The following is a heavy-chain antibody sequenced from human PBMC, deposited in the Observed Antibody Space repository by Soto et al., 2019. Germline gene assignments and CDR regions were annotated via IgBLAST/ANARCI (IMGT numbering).Heavy chain of an antibody. Sequence: SETLSLPCTVSGGSINSYYWSWIRQPAGKGLEWIGRIYTSGSTNYNPSLKSRVTMSVDTSKNQFFLKLSSVTAADTAVYYCASLYRPSRVVGVNRHWYFDLWGRGTLVTVSS. CDR2: IYTSGST. D-gene: IGHD2-21*01. CDR1: GGSINSYY. J-gene: IGHJ2*01. CDR3: ASLYRPSRVVGVNRHWYFDL. V-gene: IGHV4-4*07.